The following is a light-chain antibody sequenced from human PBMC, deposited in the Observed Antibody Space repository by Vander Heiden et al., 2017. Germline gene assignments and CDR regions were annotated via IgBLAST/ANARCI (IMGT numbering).Light chain of an antibody. J-gene: IGKJ5*01. V-gene: IGKV4-1*01. Sequence: DIVMTQSPDSLAVSLGVRATINCKSSQSVLYSSNNKNYLAWYQQKPGQPPKLLIYWASTRESGVPDRFSGSGSGTDFTLTISSLQAEDVAVYYCQQYYSTLITFGQGTRLEIK. CDR2: WAS. CDR1: QSVLYSSNNKNY. CDR3: QQYYSTLIT.